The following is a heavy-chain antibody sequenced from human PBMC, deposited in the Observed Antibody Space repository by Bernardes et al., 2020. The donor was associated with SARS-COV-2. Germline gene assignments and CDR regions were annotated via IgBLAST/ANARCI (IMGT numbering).Heavy chain of an antibody. V-gene: IGHV3-74*01. CDR2: IYSDGTIT. J-gene: IGHJ4*02. Sequence: GGTLRLSCGASGFTFSQYWMHWVRQAPEKGLEWVSRIYSDGTITNYADAVKGRFTISRDNAKNTLYLQMNSLRAEDTAVYFCARGDCSNGVCSTFIYWGQGTLVTVSS. D-gene: IGHD2-8*01. CDR3: ARGDCSNGVCSTFIY. CDR1: GFTFSQYW.